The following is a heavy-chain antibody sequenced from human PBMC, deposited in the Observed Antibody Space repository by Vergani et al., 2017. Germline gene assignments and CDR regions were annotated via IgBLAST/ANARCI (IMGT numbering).Heavy chain of an antibody. CDR1: GGSFTSYH. V-gene: IGHV4-34*01. CDR3: ARVNTETNGHLYYYYYMDV. J-gene: IGHJ6*03. CDR2: IDHTGRP. D-gene: IGHD4-11*01. Sequence: QVQLQQWGGGLLKPSETLSLTCVVNGGSFTSYHWTWIRQSPGEGLEWVGDIDHTGRPDYNPSSKSQLTMSVDKSRNQLPLTPNSVTATDTAIYFCARVNTETNGHLYYYYYMDVWGQGTAVTVS.